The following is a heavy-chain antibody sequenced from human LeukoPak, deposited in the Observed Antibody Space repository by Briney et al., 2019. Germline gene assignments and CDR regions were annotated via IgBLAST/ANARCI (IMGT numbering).Heavy chain of an antibody. D-gene: IGHD1-26*01. CDR2: FDPEDGET. CDR3: ATTRVGAIFSVAFDI. Sequence: ASVKVSCKTSGYTLTELSMHWVRQAPGKGLEWMGGFDPEDGETIYAQKFQGRVTMTEDTSTGTAYMELSSLRSEDTAVYYCATTRVGAIFSVAFDIWGQGTMVTVSS. CDR1: GYTLTELS. J-gene: IGHJ3*02. V-gene: IGHV1-24*01.